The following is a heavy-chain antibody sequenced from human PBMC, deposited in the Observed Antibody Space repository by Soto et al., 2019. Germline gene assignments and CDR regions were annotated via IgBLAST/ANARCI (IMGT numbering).Heavy chain of an antibody. Sequence: GGSLRLSCAASGFTFSSYGMHWVRQAPGKGLEWVAVIWYDGSNKYYADSVKGRFTISRDNSKNTLYLQMNSLRAEDTAVYYCAREGKDIVATIRPYYFDYWGQGTLVTVSS. D-gene: IGHD5-12*01. CDR3: AREGKDIVATIRPYYFDY. CDR2: IWYDGSNK. CDR1: GFTFSSYG. V-gene: IGHV3-33*01. J-gene: IGHJ4*02.